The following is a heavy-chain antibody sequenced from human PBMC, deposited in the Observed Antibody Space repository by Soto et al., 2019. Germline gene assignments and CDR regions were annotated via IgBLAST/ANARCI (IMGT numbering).Heavy chain of an antibody. V-gene: IGHV3-7*05. J-gene: IGHJ6*02. D-gene: IGHD4-17*01. CDR1: GFTFSSYW. CDR3: ARVATVMSYYYYGMDV. Sequence: PGGSLRLSCAASGFTFSSYWMSWVRQAPGKGLEWVANIKQDGSEKYYVDSVKGRFTISRDNAKNSLYLQMNSLRAEDTAVYYCARVATVMSYYYYGMDVWGQGTTVTVSS. CDR2: IKQDGSEK.